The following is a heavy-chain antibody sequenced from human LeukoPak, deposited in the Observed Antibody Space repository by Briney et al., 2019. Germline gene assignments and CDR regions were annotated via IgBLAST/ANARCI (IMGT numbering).Heavy chain of an antibody. Sequence: VASVKVSCKASGYTFTGYYMHWVRQAPGQGLEWMGWINPNSGGTNYAQKFQGRVTMPRDTSISTAYMELSRLRSDDTAVYYCARAGGGIFTVDYWGQGTLVTVSS. CDR3: ARAGGGIFTVDY. J-gene: IGHJ4*02. D-gene: IGHD1-14*01. CDR2: INPNSGGT. V-gene: IGHV1-2*02. CDR1: GYTFTGYY.